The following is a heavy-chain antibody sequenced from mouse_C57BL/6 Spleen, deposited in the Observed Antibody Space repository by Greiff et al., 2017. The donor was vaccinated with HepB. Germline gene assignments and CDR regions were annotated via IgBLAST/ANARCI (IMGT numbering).Heavy chain of an antibody. CDR3: AIRYYSLYYAMDY. Sequence: VQLKESGGGLVKPGGSLKLSCAASGFTFSDYGMHWVRQAPEKGLEWVAYISSGSSTIYYADTVKGRFTISRDNAKNTLFLQMTSLRSEDTAMYYCAIRYYSLYYAMDYWGQGTSVTVSS. CDR2: ISSGSSTI. V-gene: IGHV5-17*01. D-gene: IGHD2-12*01. CDR1: GFTFSDYG. J-gene: IGHJ4*01.